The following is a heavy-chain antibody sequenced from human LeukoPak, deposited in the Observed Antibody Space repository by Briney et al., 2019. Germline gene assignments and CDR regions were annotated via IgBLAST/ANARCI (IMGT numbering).Heavy chain of an antibody. CDR2: IYHSGST. CDR1: GGSISSGGYS. Sequence: SETLSLTCAVSGGSISSGGYSWSWIRQPPGKGLEWIGYIYHSGSTYYNPSLKGRVTISVDRSKNQFSLKLSPVTAADTAVYYCARDGLYYDSSGYYYVRAFDIWGQGTMVTVSS. CDR3: ARDGLYYDSSGYYYVRAFDI. D-gene: IGHD3-22*01. V-gene: IGHV4-30-2*01. J-gene: IGHJ3*02.